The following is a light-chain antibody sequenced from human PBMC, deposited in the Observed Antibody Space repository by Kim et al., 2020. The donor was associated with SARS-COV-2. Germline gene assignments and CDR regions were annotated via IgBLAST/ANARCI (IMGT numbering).Light chain of an antibody. Sequence: GQSVTISCTGTSSDVGGYNYVSWYQQHPGKAPKLMICDVCKRPSGVPDRFSGSKSGNTASLTISGLQAEDEADYYCCSYAGSYDYVFGTGTKVTVL. V-gene: IGLV2-11*01. CDR3: CSYAGSYDYV. CDR1: SSDVGGYNY. CDR2: DVC. J-gene: IGLJ1*01.